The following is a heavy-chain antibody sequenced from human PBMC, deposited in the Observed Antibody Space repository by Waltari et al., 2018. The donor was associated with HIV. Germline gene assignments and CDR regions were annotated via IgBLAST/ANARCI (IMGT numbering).Heavy chain of an antibody. D-gene: IGHD3-10*01. Sequence: QVQLQESGPGLVKPSETLSLTCAVPGYSISSGYFWDWIRPPPGKGLEWIGNVFHTGPTYYNPSLKSRVTISLDTSKNQFSMKLTSVTAADTAVYLCARSDYFASGSYSPDYYYGLAVWGQGTTVTVSS. CDR1: GYSISSGYF. CDR3: ARSDYFASGSYSPDYYYGLAV. V-gene: IGHV4-38-2*01. J-gene: IGHJ6*02. CDR2: VFHTGPT.